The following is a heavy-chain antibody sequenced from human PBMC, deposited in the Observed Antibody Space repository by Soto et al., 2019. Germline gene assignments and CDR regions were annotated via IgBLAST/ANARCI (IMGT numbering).Heavy chain of an antibody. J-gene: IGHJ1*01. D-gene: IGHD4-4*01. V-gene: IGHV3-53*01. Sequence: GGSLRLSCAASGFIVSSKYMSWVRQAPGKGLEWVSVIYSGGSTTYADSVKGRFTISRDNSKNTVYLQMNSLRAEDTAMYYCARDLGRDSNQYWGQGSLVTVSS. CDR3: ARDLGRDSNQY. CDR2: IYSGGST. CDR1: GFIVSSKY.